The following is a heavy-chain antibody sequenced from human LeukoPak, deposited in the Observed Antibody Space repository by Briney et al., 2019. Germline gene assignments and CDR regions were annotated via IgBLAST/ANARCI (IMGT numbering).Heavy chain of an antibody. D-gene: IGHD3-22*01. CDR3: TTSYYDSSGFRA. CDR1: GFSLNNAW. CDR2: IKSKTDGETI. Sequence: PGGSLRLSCGASGFSLNNAWMSWVRQAPGKGLEWVGRIKSKTDGETIDYAAPVRGRSTISRDDSKNMVYLVMNNLKTEDTAVYYCTTSYYDSSGFRAWGQGTLVTVSS. V-gene: IGHV3-15*01. J-gene: IGHJ4*02.